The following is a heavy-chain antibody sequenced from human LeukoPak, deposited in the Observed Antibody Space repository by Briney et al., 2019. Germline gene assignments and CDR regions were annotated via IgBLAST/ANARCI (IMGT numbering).Heavy chain of an antibody. CDR3: ARDAPRISVFGQFEY. D-gene: IGHD3-3*01. CDR2: ISSDGSNK. CDR1: GFTFSSYA. V-gene: IGHV3-30*04. Sequence: GGSLRLSCAASGFTFSSYAMHWVRQAPGKGLEWVATISSDGSNKNYADSVRGRFTISRDNSKNTMDLQMNSPRPEDTAVYYCARDAPRISVFGQFEYWGQGTLVTVSS. J-gene: IGHJ4*02.